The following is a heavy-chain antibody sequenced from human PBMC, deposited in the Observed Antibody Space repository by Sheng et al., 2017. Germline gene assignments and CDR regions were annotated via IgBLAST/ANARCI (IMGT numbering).Heavy chain of an antibody. CDR3: AREGQQPEYYYYYGMDV. D-gene: IGHD6-13*01. Sequence: QVQLVESGGGLVKPGGSLRLSCAASGFTFSDYYMAWIRQAPGKGLEWVSYISSSDSLIYYADSVKGRFTISRDNANNSLYLQMSSLTAEDTAVYYCAREGQQPEYYYYYGMDVWGQGTAVTVSS. CDR1: GFTFSDYY. CDR2: ISSSDSLI. J-gene: IGHJ6*02. V-gene: IGHV3-11*04.